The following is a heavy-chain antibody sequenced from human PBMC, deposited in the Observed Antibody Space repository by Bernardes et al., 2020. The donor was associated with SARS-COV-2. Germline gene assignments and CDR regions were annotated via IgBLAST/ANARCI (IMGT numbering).Heavy chain of an antibody. V-gene: IGHV1-24*01. D-gene: IGHD3-22*01. CDR3: TTSLSLIVVVYAFDI. CDR2: FAPEDGAA. CDR1: GYTLSALS. Sequence: AGWKDYCKVSGYTLSALSMHWVRQAPGQGLEWMGSFAPEDGAAIYAQKFLGRVTMTADTSTYTSYMELSSLRSDDTAFYYCTTSLSLIVVVYAFDIWGQGTTVIVS. J-gene: IGHJ3*02.